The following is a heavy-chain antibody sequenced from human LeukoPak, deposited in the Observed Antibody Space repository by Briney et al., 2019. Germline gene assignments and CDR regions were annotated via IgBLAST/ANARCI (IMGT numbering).Heavy chain of an antibody. D-gene: IGHD3-16*02. CDR2: ISSNGGST. CDR1: GFTFSSYW. Sequence: GGSLRLSCAASGFTFSSYWMHWVRQAPGKGLEYVSAISSNGGSTYYADSVKGRFTISRDNSKNTLYLQMSSLRAEDTAVYYCVIPPYDYVWGSYRPRDAFDIWGQGTMVTVSS. V-gene: IGHV3-64D*06. CDR3: VIPPYDYVWGSYRPRDAFDI. J-gene: IGHJ3*02.